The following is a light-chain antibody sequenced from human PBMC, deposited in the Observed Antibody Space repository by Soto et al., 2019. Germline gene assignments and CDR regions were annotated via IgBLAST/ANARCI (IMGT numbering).Light chain of an antibody. CDR3: CSSTGSSTFYV. CDR1: INDIGGYHY. V-gene: IGLV2-11*01. CDR2: DVS. Sequence: QSALTQPRSVSGSPGQSVTISCTGTINDIGGYHYVSWYQLHPGKAPKLMLFDVSKRPSGVPDRFSGSKSGNTASLTISGLRAHDEADYDYCSSTGSSTFYVFGTGTKLTVL. J-gene: IGLJ1*01.